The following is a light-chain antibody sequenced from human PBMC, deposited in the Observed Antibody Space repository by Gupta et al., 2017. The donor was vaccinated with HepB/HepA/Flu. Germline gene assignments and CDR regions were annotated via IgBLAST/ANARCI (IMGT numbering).Light chain of an antibody. V-gene: IGKV1-5*03. J-gene: IGKJ4*01. CDR1: QSISSW. CDR3: QQYNSIILT. CDR2: KAS. Sequence: DIQMTQSPSTLSASVGDRVTITCRASQSISSWLAWYQQKPGKAPKLLIYKASSLESGVPSRFSGSGSGTEFTLSISSLQPDDFATYYCQQYNSIILTFGGGTKLEIK.